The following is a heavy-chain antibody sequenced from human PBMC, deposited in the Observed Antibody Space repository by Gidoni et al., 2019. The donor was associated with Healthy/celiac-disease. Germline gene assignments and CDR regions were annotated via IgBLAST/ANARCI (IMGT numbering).Heavy chain of an antibody. V-gene: IGHV3-21*01. CDR2: ISSSSSYI. J-gene: IGHJ6*02. CDR1: GFTFSSSS. D-gene: IGHD3-16*01. Sequence: EVQLVESGGGLVKPGGSMRLSCAASGFTFSSSSMTWVRQAPGKGLEWVSSISSSSSYIYYADSVKGRFTISRDNAKNSLYLQMNSLRAEDTAVYYCARDFMITFGGGAGYYYYGMDVWGQGTTVTVSS. CDR3: ARDFMITFGGGAGYYYYGMDV.